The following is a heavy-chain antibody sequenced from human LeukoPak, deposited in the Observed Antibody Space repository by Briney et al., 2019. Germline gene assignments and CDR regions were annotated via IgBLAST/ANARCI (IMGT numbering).Heavy chain of an antibody. CDR2: IIPIFGTA. J-gene: IGHJ6*03. CDR1: GGTFSSYA. V-gene: IGHV1-69*06. D-gene: IGHD3-10*01. Sequence: SVKVSCKASGGTFSSYAISWVRQAPGQGLEWMGGIIPIFGTANYAQKFQGRVTITADKSTSTAYMELSSLRSEDTAVYYCARDPGFMVRGSRRGYDDYYYYMDVWGKGTTVTVSS. CDR3: ARDPGFMVRGSRRGYDDYYYYMDV.